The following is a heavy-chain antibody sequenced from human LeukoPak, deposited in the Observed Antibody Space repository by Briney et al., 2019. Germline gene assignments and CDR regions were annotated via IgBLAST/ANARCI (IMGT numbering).Heavy chain of an antibody. CDR3: ARVRSGYSHGNYFDY. CDR1: GFTFDDYG. Sequence: GSLRLSCAASGFTFDDYGMSWVRQAPGKGLEWVSGINWNGGSTGYADSVKGRFTISRDNAKDSLYLQMNSLRAEDTAVYYCARVRSGYSHGNYFDYWGQGTLVTVSS. D-gene: IGHD5-18*01. J-gene: IGHJ4*02. CDR2: INWNGGST. V-gene: IGHV3-20*04.